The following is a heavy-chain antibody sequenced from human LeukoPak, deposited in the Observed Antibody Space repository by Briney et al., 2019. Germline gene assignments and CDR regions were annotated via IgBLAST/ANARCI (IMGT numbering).Heavy chain of an antibody. D-gene: IGHD3-22*01. CDR1: GGTFSSYA. CDR2: IIPILGIA. Sequence: RASVKVSCKASGGTFSSYAISWVRQAPGQGLEWMGRIIPILGIANYAQKFQGRVTITADKSTSTAYMELSSLGSEDTAVYYCARGPRVYDSSGYFFDYWGQGTLVTVSS. J-gene: IGHJ4*02. CDR3: ARGPRVYDSSGYFFDY. V-gene: IGHV1-69*04.